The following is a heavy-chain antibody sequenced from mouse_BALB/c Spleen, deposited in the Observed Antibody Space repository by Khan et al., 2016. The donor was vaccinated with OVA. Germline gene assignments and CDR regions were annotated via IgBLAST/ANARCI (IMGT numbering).Heavy chain of an antibody. V-gene: IGHV5-6-3*01. D-gene: IGHD2-14*01. CDR1: GFTFSGYG. Sequence: EVELVESGGGLVQPGGSLKLSCAASGFTFSGYGMSWVRQTPDKRLELVATINSNGGTSYYPDSVKGRFTISRDNAKNTLHLQMSSLKSEDTAMYDCARVYDRYDGGYWYFDVWGAGTTVTVSA. CDR2: INSNGGTS. J-gene: IGHJ1*01. CDR3: ARVYDRYDGGYWYFDV.